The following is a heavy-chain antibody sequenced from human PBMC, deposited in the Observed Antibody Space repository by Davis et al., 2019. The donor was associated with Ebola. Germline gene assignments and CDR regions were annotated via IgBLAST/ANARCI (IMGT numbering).Heavy chain of an antibody. CDR1: GDTFSRSA. Sequence: SVKVSCKASGDTFSRSAISWVRQAPGQGLEWMGGITPIFGTANYAQKFQGRVTITADESASTAYLEVRSLRSEDTAVYYCARGSQDTTIFLDFIYWGQGTLVIVSS. CDR3: ARGSQDTTIFLDFIY. J-gene: IGHJ4*02. D-gene: IGHD2-15*01. CDR2: ITPIFGTA. V-gene: IGHV1-69*13.